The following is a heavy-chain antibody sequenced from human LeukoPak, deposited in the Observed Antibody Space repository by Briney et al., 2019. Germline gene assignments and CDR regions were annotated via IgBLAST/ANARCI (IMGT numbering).Heavy chain of an antibody. J-gene: IGHJ4*02. Sequence: ASVKVSCKASGYTFTGYYMQWVRQAPGQGPEWMGWINANSGGTKYAQKFQGRVTMTRDTSISTAYMELSRLRSGDTAVYYCAREGGSGSNYYWGQGTLVTVSS. V-gene: IGHV1-2*02. CDR1: GYTFTGYY. CDR2: INANSGGT. D-gene: IGHD3-10*01. CDR3: AREGGSGSNYY.